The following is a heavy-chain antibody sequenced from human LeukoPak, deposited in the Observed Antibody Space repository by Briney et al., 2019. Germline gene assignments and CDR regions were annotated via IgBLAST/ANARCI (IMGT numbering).Heavy chain of an antibody. CDR1: GYTFTSFG. V-gene: IGHV1-69*04. J-gene: IGHJ4*02. CDR2: IIPILGIA. CDR3: ARDLPPYYFDY. Sequence: APVRVSCKASGYTFTSFGISWVRQAPGQGLEWMGRIIPILGIANYAQKFQGRVTITADKSTSTAYMDLSSLRSEDTAVYYCARDLPPYYFDYWGQGTLVTVSS.